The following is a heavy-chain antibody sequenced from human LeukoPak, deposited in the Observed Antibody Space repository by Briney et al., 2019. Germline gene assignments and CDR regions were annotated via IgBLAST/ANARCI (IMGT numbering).Heavy chain of an antibody. D-gene: IGHD5-18*01. J-gene: IGHJ6*03. V-gene: IGHV4-4*09. CDR1: GGSISSYY. Sequence: PSETLSLTCTVSGGSISSYYWSWIRQPPGKGLEWIGYIYTSGSTNYNPSLKSRVTISVDTSKNQFSLKLSSVTAADTAVYYGARQLFEDTGERPFGYYYMDVWGKGTTVTVSS. CDR2: IYTSGST. CDR3: ARQLFEDTGERPFGYYYMDV.